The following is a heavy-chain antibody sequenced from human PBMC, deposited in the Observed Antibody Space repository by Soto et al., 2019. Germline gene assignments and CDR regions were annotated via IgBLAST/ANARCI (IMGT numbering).Heavy chain of an antibody. J-gene: IGHJ5*02. V-gene: IGHV4-34*01. D-gene: IGHD3-3*01. Sequence: QVQLQQWGAGLLKPSGTLSLTCGIYGGYFSANYWSWIRQTPGKGLEWHGESNHSRTTDYNPSLKSRVTISADTSKNQFSLKLSSVTAADTAVYYCATGGLFSAWGQGTLVTVSS. CDR1: GGYFSANY. CDR3: ATGGLFSA. CDR2: SNHSRTT.